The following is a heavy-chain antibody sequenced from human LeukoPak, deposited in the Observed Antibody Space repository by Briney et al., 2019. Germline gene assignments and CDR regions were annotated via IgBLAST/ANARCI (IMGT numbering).Heavy chain of an antibody. Sequence: SETLSPTCTVSGGSISSYYWSWIRQPPGKGLEWIGYIYYSGSTNYNPSLKSRVTISVDTSKNQFSLKLGSVTAADTAVYYCARDRLGGTAQDYWGQGTLVTVSS. CDR1: GGSISSYY. V-gene: IGHV4-59*01. CDR2: IYYSGST. J-gene: IGHJ4*02. CDR3: ARDRLGGTAQDY. D-gene: IGHD3-16*01.